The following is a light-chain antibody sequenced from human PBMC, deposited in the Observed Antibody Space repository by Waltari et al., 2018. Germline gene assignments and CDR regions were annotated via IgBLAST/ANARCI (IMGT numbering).Light chain of an antibody. CDR1: QGISSY. V-gene: IGKV1-8*01. CDR2: AAS. Sequence: DRVTITCRASQGISSYLAWYQQKPGKAPKLLIYAASTLQSGVPSRFSGSGSGTDFTLTISCLQSEDFATYYCQQYYSYPLTFGQGTKVEIK. CDR3: QQYYSYPLT. J-gene: IGKJ1*01.